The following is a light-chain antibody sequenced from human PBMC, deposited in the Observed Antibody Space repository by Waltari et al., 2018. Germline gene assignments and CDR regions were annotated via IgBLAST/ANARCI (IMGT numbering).Light chain of an antibody. CDR2: HAS. V-gene: IGKV1-39*01. CDR3: QQSYDTLWS. CDR1: QTISSA. Sequence: DIEMTQSPSSLSASLGDTVSMTCRASQTISSALNWYQQKPGKAPELLVYHASTLQNGVPSKFSGRGSGTNFALIINDLQPEDFGTYYCQQSYDTLWSFGPGTTVDIK. J-gene: IGKJ1*01.